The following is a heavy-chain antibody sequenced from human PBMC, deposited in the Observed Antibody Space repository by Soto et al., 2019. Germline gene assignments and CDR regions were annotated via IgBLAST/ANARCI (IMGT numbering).Heavy chain of an antibody. CDR1: GYTFTGYY. J-gene: IGHJ3*02. Sequence: EASVKVSCKASGYTFTGYYMHWVRQAPGQGLEWMGWINPNSGGTNYAQKFQGWVTMTRDTSISTAYMELSRLRSDDTAVYYCARAGRGVSLYLDAFDIWGQGTMVTVSS. CDR3: ARAGRGVSLYLDAFDI. V-gene: IGHV1-2*04. CDR2: INPNSGGT.